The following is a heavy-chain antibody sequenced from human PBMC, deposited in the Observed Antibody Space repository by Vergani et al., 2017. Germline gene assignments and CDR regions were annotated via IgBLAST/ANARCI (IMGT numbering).Heavy chain of an antibody. CDR3: AHSRDGSSSQGYYYYYYMDV. CDR2: IYWDDEK. J-gene: IGHJ6*03. D-gene: IGHD6-6*01. Sequence: QITLKESGPTLVKPTQTLTLTCTFSGFSLSTTGVGVGWIRQPPGQALEWLALIYWDDEKRYSPSLKSRLTITKDTSKNQVVLTMTNMDPVDTATYYCAHSRDGSSSQGYYYYYYMDVWGKGP. CDR1: GFSLSTTGVG. V-gene: IGHV2-5*02.